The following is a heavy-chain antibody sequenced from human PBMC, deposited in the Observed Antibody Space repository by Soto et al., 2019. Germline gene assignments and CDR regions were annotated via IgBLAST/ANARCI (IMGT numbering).Heavy chain of an antibody. Sequence: QVQLQQWGAGLLKPSETLSLTCAMYGGSFSGYYWSWIRQPPGKGLEWIGEINHSGSPNYNPSLKSRVSISVDPSKNQLSLKLSSVTAADTAVYYCARGGKGMGFDYWAREPWSPSPQ. CDR3: ARGGKGMGFDY. CDR2: INHSGSP. J-gene: IGHJ4*02. V-gene: IGHV4-34*01. CDR1: GGSFSGYY. D-gene: IGHD1-26*01.